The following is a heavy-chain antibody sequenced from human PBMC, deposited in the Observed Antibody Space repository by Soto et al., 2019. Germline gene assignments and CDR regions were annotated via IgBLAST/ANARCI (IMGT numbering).Heavy chain of an antibody. CDR2: ISGSGGST. CDR1: GITVTNYA. CDR3: AKKRGSSVYSGMDV. J-gene: IGHJ6*02. D-gene: IGHD6-6*01. Sequence: PGGSLGLSCAASGITVTNYAMSWVRQAPGKGLEWVSGISGSGGSTYYADSVKGRFTISRDNSKNTLYLQMNSLRAEDTAVYYCAKKRGSSVYSGMDVWGQGTTVTVSS. V-gene: IGHV3-23*01.